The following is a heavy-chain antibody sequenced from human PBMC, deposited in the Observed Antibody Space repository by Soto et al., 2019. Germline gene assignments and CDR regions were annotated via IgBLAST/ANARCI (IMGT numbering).Heavy chain of an antibody. Sequence: GGSLRLSCAASGFTFSSYGMHWVRQAPGKGLEWVAVISYDGSNKYYADSVKGRFTISRDNSKNTLYLQMNSLRAEDTAVYYCAKTPSSGYYYFDYWGQGTLVTVSS. CDR1: GFTFSSYG. CDR3: AKTPSSGYYYFDY. CDR2: ISYDGSNK. V-gene: IGHV3-30*18. D-gene: IGHD3-22*01. J-gene: IGHJ4*02.